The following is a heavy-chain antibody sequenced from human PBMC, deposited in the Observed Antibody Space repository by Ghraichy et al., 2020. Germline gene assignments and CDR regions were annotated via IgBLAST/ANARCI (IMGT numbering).Heavy chain of an antibody. CDR3: ARVRLQPSSQYFDY. J-gene: IGHJ4*02. Sequence: GGSLRLSCAASGFTFSSYEMNWVRQAPGKGLEWVSYISSSGSSIYYTDSVKGRFTISRDNAKNSLYLQMNSLRAEDTAVYYCARVRLQPSSQYFDYWGQGTLVTVSS. CDR2: ISSSGSSI. CDR1: GFTFSSYE. V-gene: IGHV3-48*03. D-gene: IGHD4-11*01.